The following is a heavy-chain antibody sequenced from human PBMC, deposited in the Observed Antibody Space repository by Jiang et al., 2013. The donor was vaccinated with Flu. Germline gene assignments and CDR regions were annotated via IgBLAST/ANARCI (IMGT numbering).Heavy chain of an antibody. CDR3: ARDSGYDWGFDY. D-gene: IGHD5-12*01. J-gene: IGHJ4*02. CDR2: IYYSGST. Sequence: GSGLVKPSETLSLTCTVSGGSISSYYWSWIRQPPGKGLEWIGYIYYSGSTNYNPSLKSRVTISVDTSKNQLSLKLSSVTAADTAVYYCARDSGYDWGFDYWGQGTLVTVSS. V-gene: IGHV4-59*13. CDR1: GGSISSYY.